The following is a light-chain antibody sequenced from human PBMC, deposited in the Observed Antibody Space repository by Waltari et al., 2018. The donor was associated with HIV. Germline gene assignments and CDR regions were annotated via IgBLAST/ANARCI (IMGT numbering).Light chain of an antibody. CDR1: HDIDGW. CDR2: GAS. CDR3: QQANSLPRT. J-gene: IGKJ4*01. Sequence: DIQLTQSPPSVSASVGDRVTISCRASHDIDGWLAWYQQKPGEAPKLLIYGASTLESGVPSRCGGNGAVTDFTLTIRALQSEDVAVYYCQQANSLPRTFGGGTRVDVK. V-gene: IGKV1-12*01.